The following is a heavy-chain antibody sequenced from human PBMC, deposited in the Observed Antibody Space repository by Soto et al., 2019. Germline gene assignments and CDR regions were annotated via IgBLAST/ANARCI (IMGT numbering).Heavy chain of an antibody. CDR2: IYWDDDK. CDR1: GFSLTTRGVG. J-gene: IGHJ5*02. CDR3: AHIPNYYQYDWFDP. V-gene: IGHV2-5*02. Sequence: QITLKESGPTLVKPTQTPTLTCTFSGFSLTTRGVGVGWIRQPPGKALECLALIYWDDDKRYSPSLQSRLSITKDTSKNQVVLTITNVDPVDTATYYCAHIPNYYQYDWFDPWGQGTLVSVSS. D-gene: IGHD3-16*01.